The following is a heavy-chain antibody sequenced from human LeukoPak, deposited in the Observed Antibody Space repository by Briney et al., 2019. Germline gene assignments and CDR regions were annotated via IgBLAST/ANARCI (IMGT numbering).Heavy chain of an antibody. J-gene: IGHJ4*02. D-gene: IGHD3-16*01. V-gene: IGHV3-21*06. CDR2: IGPSSTYI. CDR1: GFTFSSFK. CDR3: ARDFTGGEYFDS. Sequence: GGSLRLSCAAPGFTFSSFKMTWVRQAPGKGLEWVASIGPSSTYIYYGDSLKGRVTVSRDNAKSLLFLHMSSLRPDDTAVYYCARDFTGGEYFDSWGQGALVSVSS.